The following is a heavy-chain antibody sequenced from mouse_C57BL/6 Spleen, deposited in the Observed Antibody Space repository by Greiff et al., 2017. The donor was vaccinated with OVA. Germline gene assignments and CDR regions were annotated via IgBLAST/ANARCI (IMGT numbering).Heavy chain of an antibody. Sequence: VQLQQSGPELVKPGASVKIPCKASGYTFTDYNMDWVKQSHGKSLEWIGDINPNNGGTIYNQKFKGKATLTVDKSSSTAYMELRSLTSEDTAVYYCARYDYERVYFDVWGTGTTVTVSS. CDR1: GYTFTDYN. CDR2: INPNNGGT. CDR3: ARYDYERVYFDV. V-gene: IGHV1-18*01. J-gene: IGHJ1*03. D-gene: IGHD2-4*01.